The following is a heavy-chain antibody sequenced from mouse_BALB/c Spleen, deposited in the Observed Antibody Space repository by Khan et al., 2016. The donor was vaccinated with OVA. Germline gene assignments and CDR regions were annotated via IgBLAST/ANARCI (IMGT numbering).Heavy chain of an antibody. Sequence: QVQLKQSGAELVRPGVSVKISCKGSGYTFTDFTMHWVKQSQAMRLEWIGVISTYYGHATYNQKFKDKATMTVDKSSSTAYMALARLTSEDSAIYSCTRGGGGNRFAYWGQGTLVTVSA. CDR1: GYTFTDFT. CDR2: ISTYYGHA. CDR3: TRGGGGNRFAY. J-gene: IGHJ3*01. V-gene: IGHV1S137*01.